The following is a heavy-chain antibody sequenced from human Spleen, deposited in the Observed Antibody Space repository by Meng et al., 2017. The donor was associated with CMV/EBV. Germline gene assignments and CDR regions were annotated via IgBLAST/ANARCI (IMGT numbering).Heavy chain of an antibody. J-gene: IGHJ4*02. CDR1: GFNFNLYA. D-gene: IGHD3-3*01. CDR2: LSYGVSNA. CDR3: ARDGQFWSGSPLGY. Sequence: GESLKISCAASGFNFNLYALHWVRQAPGRGLEWVAVLSYGVSNAYYADSVKGRFIISRDNSKDTMYLQMNTLRPDDTAVYYCARDGQFWSGSPLGYWGQGTLVTVSS. V-gene: IGHV3-30-3*01.